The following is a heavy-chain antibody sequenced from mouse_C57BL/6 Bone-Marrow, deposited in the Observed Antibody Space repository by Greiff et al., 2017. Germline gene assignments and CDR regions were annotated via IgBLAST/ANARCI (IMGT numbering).Heavy chain of an antibody. J-gene: IGHJ3*01. Sequence: VQLQQSGAELARPGASVKLSCKASGYTFTSYGISWVKQRTGQGLEWIGEIYPRSGNTYYNEKFKGKATLTADKSSSTAYRELRSLTSEDSAVYFCARGIYYDYDAGFAYWGQGTLVTVSA. CDR3: ARGIYYDYDAGFAY. CDR1: GYTFTSYG. D-gene: IGHD2-4*01. CDR2: IYPRSGNT. V-gene: IGHV1-81*01.